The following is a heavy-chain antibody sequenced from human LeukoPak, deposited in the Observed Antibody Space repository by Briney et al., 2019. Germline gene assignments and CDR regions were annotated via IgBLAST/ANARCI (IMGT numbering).Heavy chain of an antibody. D-gene: IGHD5-18*01. J-gene: IGHJ4*02. Sequence: ASVKVPCKVSGYTLTELSMHWVRQAPGKGLEWMGGFDPEDGETIYAQKFQGRVTMTEDTSTDTAYMELSSLRSEDTAVYYCATVRGSYGGWAFDYWGQGTLVTVSS. CDR3: ATVRGSYGGWAFDY. CDR1: GYTLTELS. CDR2: FDPEDGET. V-gene: IGHV1-24*01.